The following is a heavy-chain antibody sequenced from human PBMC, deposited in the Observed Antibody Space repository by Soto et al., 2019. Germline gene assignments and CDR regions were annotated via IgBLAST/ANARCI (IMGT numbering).Heavy chain of an antibody. CDR3: AKAELGMDAFDI. Sequence: GSRSLSCETSGFTFNKHAMNWVRQAPGKGLEWVSSISGLVDRVYDGDSVKGRFTISRDNSKNTVYLQMSSLRAEDTAIFYCAKAELGMDAFDIWGPGTVVTVSS. CDR1: GFTFNKHA. V-gene: IGHV3-23*01. J-gene: IGHJ3*02. D-gene: IGHD7-27*01. CDR2: ISGLVDRV.